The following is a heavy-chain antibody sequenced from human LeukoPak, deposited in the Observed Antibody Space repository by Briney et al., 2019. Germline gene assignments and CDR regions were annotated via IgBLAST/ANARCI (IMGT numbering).Heavy chain of an antibody. CDR1: GGTFSTYA. J-gene: IGHJ4*02. CDR2: IIPLLGTA. V-gene: IGHV1-69*13. D-gene: IGHD3-22*01. CDR3: ASNTNYYENTGHYVFDS. Sequence: SVKVSCKAPGGTFSTYAISWVRQAPGQGLEWMGGIIPLLGTANYAQKFQGRLTITADEFTGTAYMELSSLRSEDTAVFYCASNTNYYENTGHYVFDSWGQGTLVTVSS.